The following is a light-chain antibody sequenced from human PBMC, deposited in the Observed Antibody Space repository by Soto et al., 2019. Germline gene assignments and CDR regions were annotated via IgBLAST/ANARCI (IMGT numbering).Light chain of an antibody. CDR1: QSVSSN. CDR3: QQYADWPRT. CDR2: GAS. J-gene: IGKJ1*01. Sequence: IVLTHSPATLSVSPWQRSTLSFRASQSVSSNLAWYQQKPGQAPRLLIYGASTRATGIPARFSGSGSGTEFTLTISSLQSGDFAVYYCQQYADWPRTFGQGTKVDIK. V-gene: IGKV3-15*01.